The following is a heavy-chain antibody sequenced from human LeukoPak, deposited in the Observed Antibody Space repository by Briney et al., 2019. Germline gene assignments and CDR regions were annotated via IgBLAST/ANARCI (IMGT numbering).Heavy chain of an antibody. CDR3: ARSDYGDYQPPYYFDY. Sequence: GGSLRLSCAASGFSFKSYAMSWVRQAPGKGLEWVANIKQDGSEKYYVDSVKGRFTISRDNAKNSLYLQMNSLRAEDTAVYYCARSDYGDYQPPYYFDYWGQGTLVTVSS. J-gene: IGHJ4*02. D-gene: IGHD4-17*01. CDR1: GFSFKSYA. V-gene: IGHV3-7*01. CDR2: IKQDGSEK.